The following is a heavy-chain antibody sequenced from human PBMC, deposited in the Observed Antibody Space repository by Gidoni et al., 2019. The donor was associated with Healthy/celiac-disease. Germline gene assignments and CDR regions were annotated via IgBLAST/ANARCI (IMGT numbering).Heavy chain of an antibody. Sequence: QVQLVQSGAEVKKPGASVKVSCKASGYTFTSYDINWVRQATGQGLEWMGWMNPNSGNTGYAQKFQGRVTMTRNTSISTAYMELSSLRSEDTAVYYCASTNLWSRDGYNYLDYWGQGTLVTVSS. J-gene: IGHJ4*02. D-gene: IGHD2-21*01. CDR3: ASTNLWSRDGYNYLDY. V-gene: IGHV1-8*01. CDR1: GYTFTSYD. CDR2: MNPNSGNT.